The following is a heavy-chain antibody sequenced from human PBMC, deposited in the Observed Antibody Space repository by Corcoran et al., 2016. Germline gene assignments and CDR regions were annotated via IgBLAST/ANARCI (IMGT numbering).Heavy chain of an antibody. CDR3: ARGATVPSLRVNWFDA. V-gene: IGHV4-31*03. Sequence: QVHLQESGPGLVKPSQTLSLTCTVSGGSISSGGYYWSWIRQHPGKGLEWIGYNYYSGSTYYNPSLKSRVTISVDTSKNQFSLTLSSVPAADTAVYYCARGATVPSLRVNWFDAWGQGTLVTVSS. CDR2: NYYSGST. D-gene: IGHD4-17*01. CDR1: GGSISSGGYY. J-gene: IGHJ5*02.